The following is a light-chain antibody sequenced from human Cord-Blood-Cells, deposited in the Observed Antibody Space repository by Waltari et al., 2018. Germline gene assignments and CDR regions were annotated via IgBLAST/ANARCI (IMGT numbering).Light chain of an antibody. V-gene: IGKV1-39*01. Sequence: DIQMTQSPSSLSASVGDRVTITCRASQSISSYLNWDQQKPGNAPKLLIYAASNLQSGVPSRVSGSGSGTAFTLTISSLQPEEFANYYCQESYSTPWTFGQGTKVEIK. CDR2: AAS. CDR1: QSISSY. J-gene: IGKJ1*01. CDR3: QESYSTPWT.